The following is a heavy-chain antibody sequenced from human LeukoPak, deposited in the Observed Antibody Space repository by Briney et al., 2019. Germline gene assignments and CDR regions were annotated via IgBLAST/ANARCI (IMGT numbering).Heavy chain of an antibody. CDR1: GFTFSSYT. CDR2: ISGSGGST. CDR3: AKVSCSSTSCYIPEVLEGFDY. J-gene: IGHJ4*02. D-gene: IGHD2-2*02. Sequence: GGSLRLSCAASGFTFSSYTMSWVRQAPGKGLEWVSAISGSGGSTYYADSVKGRFTISRDNSKNTLYLQMNSLRAEDTAVYYCAKVSCSSTSCYIPEVLEGFDYWGQGTLVTVSS. V-gene: IGHV3-23*01.